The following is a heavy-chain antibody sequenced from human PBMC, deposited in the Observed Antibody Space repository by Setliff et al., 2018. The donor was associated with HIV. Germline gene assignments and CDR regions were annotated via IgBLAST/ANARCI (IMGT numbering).Heavy chain of an antibody. Sequence: PSETLSLTCTVSGGSISSSSYYWGWIRQPPGKGRGWIGSIFYSGSANYNPSLRSPVAISVDTSKNQFSLKLTSVTAADTAVYYCARDNPSRFGDPPDAFDIWGQGTMVTVSS. CDR2: IFYSGSA. J-gene: IGHJ3*02. V-gene: IGHV4-39*02. CDR3: ARDNPSRFGDPPDAFDI. D-gene: IGHD3-10*01. CDR1: GGSISSSSYY.